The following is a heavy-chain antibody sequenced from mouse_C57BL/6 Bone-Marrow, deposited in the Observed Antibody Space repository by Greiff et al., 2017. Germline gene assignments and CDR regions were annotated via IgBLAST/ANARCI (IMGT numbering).Heavy chain of an antibody. CDR2: ISSGSSTI. CDR1: GFTFSDYG. Sequence: EVQVVESGGGLVKPGESLKLSCAASGFTFSDYGMHWVRQAPEKGLEWVAYISSGSSTIYYADTVKGRLTISRDNAKNTLFLQMTSLTSEDTAIYYCARGRFERGLDYWGQGTSLTVSS. CDR3: ARGRFERGLDY. J-gene: IGHJ2*02. V-gene: IGHV5-17*01.